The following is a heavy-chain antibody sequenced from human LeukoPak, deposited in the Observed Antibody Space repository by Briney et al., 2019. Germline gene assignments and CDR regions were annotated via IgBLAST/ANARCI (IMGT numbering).Heavy chain of an antibody. CDR3: ARCLGYSYGCVAAFDI. D-gene: IGHD5-18*01. CDR1: GGSISSYY. J-gene: IGHJ3*02. CDR2: INHSGST. V-gene: IGHV4-34*01. Sequence: SETLSLTCTVSGGSISSYYWSWIRQPPGKGLEWIGEINHSGSTNYNPSLKSRVTISVDTSKNQFSLKLSSVTAADTAVYYCARCLGYSYGCVAAFDIWGQGTMVTVSS.